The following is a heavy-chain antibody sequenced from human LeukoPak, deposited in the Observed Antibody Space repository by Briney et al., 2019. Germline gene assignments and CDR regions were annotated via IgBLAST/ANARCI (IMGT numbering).Heavy chain of an antibody. CDR2: ISSSSSYI. CDR1: GFTLSSYS. CDR3: ARVGDIVATISLDY. Sequence: GGFLRLSCAASGFTLSSYSMNWVRQAPGKGLEWVSSISSSSSYIYYADSVKGRFTISRDNAKNSLYLQMNSLRAEDTAVYYCARVGDIVATISLDYWGQGTLVTVSS. J-gene: IGHJ4*02. V-gene: IGHV3-21*01. D-gene: IGHD5-12*01.